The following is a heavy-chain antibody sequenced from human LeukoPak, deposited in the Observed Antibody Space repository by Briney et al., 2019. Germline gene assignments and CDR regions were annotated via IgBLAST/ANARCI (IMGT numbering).Heavy chain of an antibody. D-gene: IGHD3-9*01. J-gene: IGHJ4*02. CDR1: GGSISSHY. Sequence: SSETLSLTCTVSGGSISSHYWSWIRQPPGKGLEWIGYLYYSGTTTYNPSLKSRVTISVDTSKNQFSLKLSSVTAADTAVYYCARHHYRSEYYDILTGYYTPLYFDYWGQGTLVTVSS. V-gene: IGHV4-59*08. CDR3: ARHHYRSEYYDILTGYYTPLYFDY. CDR2: LYYSGTT.